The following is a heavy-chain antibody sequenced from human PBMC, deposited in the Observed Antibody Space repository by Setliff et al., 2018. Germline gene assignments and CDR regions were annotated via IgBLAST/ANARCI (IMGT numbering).Heavy chain of an antibody. Sequence: SETLSLTCTVSGGSISSSRYYWGWIRHPPGKGLEWIGSIYYSGSTYYNPSLKSRVTISVDTSKNQFSLKLSSVTAADTAVYYCARAGPTVTFFRVLVISWWDPWGQGSLVTVSS. CDR1: GGSISSSRYY. V-gene: IGHV4-39*07. CDR3: ARAGPTVTFFRVLVISWWDP. J-gene: IGHJ5*02. D-gene: IGHD3-3*01. CDR2: IYYSGST.